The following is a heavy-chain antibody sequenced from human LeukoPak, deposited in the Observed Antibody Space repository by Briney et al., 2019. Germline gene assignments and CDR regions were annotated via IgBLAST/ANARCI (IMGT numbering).Heavy chain of an antibody. Sequence: GSSVKVSCKASGGTFSKNAINWVRQAPGQGLEWMGRFIPMVGIATYAQKLQGRVTITEDRPTTTAYMELSSLRSDDTAVYYCARVQAVGVPVAIDAYYSYGMDVWGQGTAVTVSS. V-gene: IGHV1-69*04. D-gene: IGHD2/OR15-2a*01. CDR1: GGTFSKNA. CDR3: ARVQAVGVPVAIDAYYSYGMDV. J-gene: IGHJ6*02. CDR2: FIPMVGIA.